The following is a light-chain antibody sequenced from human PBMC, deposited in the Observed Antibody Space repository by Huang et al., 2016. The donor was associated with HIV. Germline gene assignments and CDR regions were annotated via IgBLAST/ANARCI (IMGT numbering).Light chain of an antibody. CDR2: GAF. CDR1: QSVSSN. J-gene: IGKJ1*01. Sequence: EIVMTQSPATLSVSPVERATLSCRASQSVSSNLAWYQQKPGQAPRLLLYGAFTRSTGIPARFSGSGSGTEFTLTISSLQSEDFAVYYCQQYNKWPRTFGQGTKVEIK. V-gene: IGKV3-15*01. CDR3: QQYNKWPRT.